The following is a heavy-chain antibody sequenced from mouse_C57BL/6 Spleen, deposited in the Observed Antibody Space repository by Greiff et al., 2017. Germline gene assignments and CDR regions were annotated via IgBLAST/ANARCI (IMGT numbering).Heavy chain of an antibody. V-gene: IGHV5-4*01. CDR3: AREDYDYDEDWYFDV. CDR2: ISDGGSYT. CDR1: GFTFSSYA. D-gene: IGHD2-4*01. J-gene: IGHJ1*03. Sequence: DVKLVESGGGLVKPGGSLKLSCAASGFTFSSYAMSWVRQTPEKRLEWVATISDGGSYTYYPDNVKGRFTISRDNAKNNLYLQMSHLKSEDTAMYYCAREDYDYDEDWYFDVWGTGTTVTVSS.